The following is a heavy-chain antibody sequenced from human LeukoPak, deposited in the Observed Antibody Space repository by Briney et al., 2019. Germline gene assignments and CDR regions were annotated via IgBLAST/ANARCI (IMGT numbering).Heavy chain of an antibody. CDR3: SRNLYYYDSSGYYYY. Sequence: GGSLRLSCAASGFTVSSNYMSWVRQAPGKGLEWVSAIYTGGSTYYAGSVKGRFTISRDNSKNMVYLQMNSLRAEDTAVYYCSRNLYYYDSSGYYYYWGQGTLVTVSS. CDR2: IYTGGST. D-gene: IGHD3-22*01. CDR1: GFTVSSNY. V-gene: IGHV3-66*01. J-gene: IGHJ4*02.